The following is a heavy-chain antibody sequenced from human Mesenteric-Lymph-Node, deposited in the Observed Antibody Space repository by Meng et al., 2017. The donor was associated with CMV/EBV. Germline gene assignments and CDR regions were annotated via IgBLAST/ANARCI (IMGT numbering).Heavy chain of an antibody. Sequence: ASVKVSCKASGYTFTGYYMHWVRQAPGQGLEWMGWINPNSGGTNYAQKFQGRVTMTRDTSISTAYMELRWLRSDDTAVYYCARGGYCSGASCNIVYYSYGLDVWGQGTTVTVSS. V-gene: IGHV1-2*02. D-gene: IGHD2-15*01. J-gene: IGHJ6*02. CDR1: GYTFTGYY. CDR2: INPNSGGT. CDR3: ARGGYCSGASCNIVYYSYGLDV.